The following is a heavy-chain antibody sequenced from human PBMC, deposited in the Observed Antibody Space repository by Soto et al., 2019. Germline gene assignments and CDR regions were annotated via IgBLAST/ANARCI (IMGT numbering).Heavy chain of an antibody. CDR3: ATVGITMVRGVIQWYYGMDV. Sequence: GASVKVSCKVSGYTLTELSMHWVRQAPGKGLEWMGGFDPEDGETIYAQKFQGRVTMTEDTSTDTAYMELSSLRSEDTAVYYCATVGITMVRGVIQWYYGMDVWGQGTTVTVSS. D-gene: IGHD3-10*01. J-gene: IGHJ6*02. V-gene: IGHV1-24*01. CDR2: FDPEDGET. CDR1: GYTLTELS.